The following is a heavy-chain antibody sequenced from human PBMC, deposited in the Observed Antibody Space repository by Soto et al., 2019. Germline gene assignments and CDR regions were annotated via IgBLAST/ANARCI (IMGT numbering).Heavy chain of an antibody. V-gene: IGHV3-30-3*01. CDR1: GFTFSSYA. CDR3: ASGYSGYDFFDY. D-gene: IGHD5-12*01. Sequence: GGSLRLSCAASGFTFSSYAMHWVRQAPGKGLEWVAVISCDGSNKYYADSVKGRFTISRDNSKNTLYLQMNSLRAEDTAVYYCASGYSGYDFFDYWGQGTLVTVSS. CDR2: ISCDGSNK. J-gene: IGHJ4*02.